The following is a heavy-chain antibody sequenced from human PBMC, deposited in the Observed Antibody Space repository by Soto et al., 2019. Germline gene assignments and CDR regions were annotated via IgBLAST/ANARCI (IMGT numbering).Heavy chain of an antibody. V-gene: IGHV3-48*01. J-gene: IGHJ6*02. CDR3: ARAVPTDYYARRGPL. CDR2: ISSSSSTI. CDR1: GFTFSSYS. Sequence: GGSLRLSCAASGFTFSSYSMNWVRQAPGKGLEWVSYISSSSSTIYYADSVKGRFTISRDNAKNSLYLQMNSLRAEDTAVYYCARAVPTDYYARRGPLWGQGTTVTVSS. D-gene: IGHD2-2*01.